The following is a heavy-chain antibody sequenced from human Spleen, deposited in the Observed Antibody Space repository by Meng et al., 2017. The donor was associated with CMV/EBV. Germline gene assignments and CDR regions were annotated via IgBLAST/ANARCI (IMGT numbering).Heavy chain of an antibody. CDR1: GFTFSRHT. D-gene: IGHD3-10*01. CDR2: ISTSSSYI. Sequence: GGSLRLSCAASGFTFSRHTMNWVRQAPGKGLEWVSSISTSSSYIYYTESLKGRFTISRDNARSSVYLQLDSLRAEDTAVYYCARISENAFDIWGQGTMVTVSS. CDR3: ARISENAFDI. J-gene: IGHJ3*02. V-gene: IGHV3-21*01.